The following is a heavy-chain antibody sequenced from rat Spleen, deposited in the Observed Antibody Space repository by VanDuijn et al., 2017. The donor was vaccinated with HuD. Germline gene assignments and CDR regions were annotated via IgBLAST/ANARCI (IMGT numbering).Heavy chain of an antibody. Sequence: QVQLKESGPGLVPPSQTLSLTCTVSGFSLSNYGVIWVRQPPGKGLDWMGVIWGDGNSNYNSALKSRLSISRDTSKSQVFLKMNSLQTEDTAMYFCARWRYTTDWFAYWGQGTLVTVSS. CDR2: IWGDGNS. V-gene: IGHV2-13*01. J-gene: IGHJ3*01. CDR3: ARWRYTTDWFAY. D-gene: IGHD1-6*01. CDR1: GFSLSNYG.